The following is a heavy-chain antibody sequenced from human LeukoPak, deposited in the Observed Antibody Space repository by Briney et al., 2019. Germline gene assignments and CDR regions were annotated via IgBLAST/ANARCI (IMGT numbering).Heavy chain of an antibody. CDR3: ARETYRSGWYKDY. J-gene: IGHJ4*02. D-gene: IGHD6-19*01. CDR1: GGSISSYY. CDR2: IYSSGST. V-gene: IGHV4-4*07. Sequence: SETLSLTCTVSGGSISSYYWSWIRQPAGKGLEWIGRIYSSGSTNYNPSLKSRVTMSVDTSKNQFSLNLSSLTAADTAFYYCARETYRSGWYKDYWGEGILVTVSS.